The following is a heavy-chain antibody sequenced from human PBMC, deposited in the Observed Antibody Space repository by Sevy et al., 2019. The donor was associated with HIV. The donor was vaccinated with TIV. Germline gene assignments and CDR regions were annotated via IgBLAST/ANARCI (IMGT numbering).Heavy chain of an antibody. Sequence: ASVKVSCNASGYTFTGYYMHWVRQAPGQGLEWMGRINPNSGGTNYAQKFQGRVTMTRDTSISTAYMELSRLRSDDTAVYYCARDVEGYTYGYAFDYWGQGTLVTVSS. CDR1: GYTFTGYY. CDR3: ARDVEGYTYGYAFDY. D-gene: IGHD5-18*01. V-gene: IGHV1-2*06. J-gene: IGHJ4*02. CDR2: INPNSGGT.